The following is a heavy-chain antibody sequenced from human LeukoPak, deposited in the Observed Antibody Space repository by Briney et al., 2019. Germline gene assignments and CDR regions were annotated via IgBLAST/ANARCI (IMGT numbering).Heavy chain of an antibody. Sequence: GGSLRLSCAASGFTFSSYGMSWVRQAPGKGLEWVSAISGSGGSTYYADSVKGRFTISRDNSENTLYLQINSLRVEDTAVYYCAKDTPTTGYHLDSWGQGTLVTVSS. D-gene: IGHD1-1*01. V-gene: IGHV3-23*01. CDR1: GFTFSSYG. J-gene: IGHJ4*02. CDR3: AKDTPTTGYHLDS. CDR2: ISGSGGST.